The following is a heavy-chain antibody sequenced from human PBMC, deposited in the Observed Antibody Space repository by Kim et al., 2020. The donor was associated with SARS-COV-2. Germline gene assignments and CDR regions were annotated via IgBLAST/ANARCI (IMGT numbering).Heavy chain of an antibody. D-gene: IGHD6-19*01. V-gene: IGHV3-9*01. J-gene: IGHJ6*02. CDR2: ISWNSGSI. Sequence: GGSLRLSCAASGFTFDDYAMHWVRQAPGKGLEWVSGISWNSGSIGYADSVKGRFTISRDNAKNSLYLQMNSLRAEDTALYYCAKELMYSSGWYYYYGMDVWGQGTTVTVSS. CDR3: AKELMYSSGWYYYYGMDV. CDR1: GFTFDDYA.